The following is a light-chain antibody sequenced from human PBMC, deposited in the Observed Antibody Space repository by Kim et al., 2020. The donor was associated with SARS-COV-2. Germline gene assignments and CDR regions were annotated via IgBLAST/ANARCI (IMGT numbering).Light chain of an antibody. CDR3: QQYGGSSYN. CDR1: HGISQNF. CDR2: GVS. Sequence: LAPGESAHSYCRASHGISQNFLAWYHQKPGQAPRILIYGVSNRATGIPDRFSGSGSGTEFTSKINRLEPEDFAVYYCQQYGGSSYNVGQGTKLEI. V-gene: IGKV3-20*01. J-gene: IGKJ2*01.